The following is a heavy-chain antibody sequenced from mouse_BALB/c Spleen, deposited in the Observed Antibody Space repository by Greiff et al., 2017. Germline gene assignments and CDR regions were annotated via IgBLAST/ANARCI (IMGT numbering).Heavy chain of an antibody. Sequence: EVQLVESGGGLVKPGGSLKLSCAASGFTFSSYAMSWVRQTPEKRLEWVASISSGGSTYYPASVKGRFTISRDNARNILYLQMRSLRSEDTAMYYCARRLDGYFDYWGQGTTLTVSS. V-gene: IGHV5-6-5*01. D-gene: IGHD1-1*01. CDR2: ISSGGST. CDR3: ARRLDGYFDY. CDR1: GFTFSSYA. J-gene: IGHJ2*01.